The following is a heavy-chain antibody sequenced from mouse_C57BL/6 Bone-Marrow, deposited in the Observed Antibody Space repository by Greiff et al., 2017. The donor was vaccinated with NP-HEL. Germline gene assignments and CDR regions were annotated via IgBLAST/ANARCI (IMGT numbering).Heavy chain of an antibody. Sequence: EVKLQQSGPVLVKPGASVKMSCKASGYTFTDYYMNWVKQSHGKSLEWIGVINPYNGGTSYNQTFKGKATLTVDKSSSTAYMELNSLTSEDSAVYYCARGAVYYPDYWGQGTTLTVSS. D-gene: IGHD1-1*02. V-gene: IGHV1-19*01. CDR2: INPYNGGT. J-gene: IGHJ2*01. CDR1: GYTFTDYY. CDR3: ARGAVYYPDY.